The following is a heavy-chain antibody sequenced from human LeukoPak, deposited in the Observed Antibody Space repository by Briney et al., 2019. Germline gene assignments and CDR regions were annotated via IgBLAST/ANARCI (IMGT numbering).Heavy chain of an antibody. J-gene: IGHJ4*02. CDR3: ARDLPMAGTDY. V-gene: IGHV3-7*01. CDR1: GFTFSSYA. D-gene: IGHD6-19*01. Sequence: DPGGSLRLSCAASGFTFSSYAMSWVRQAPGKGLEWVANVQHIGGETYYVDSVKGRFTISRDNAKNSLYLQMNSLRAEDTAVYYCARDLPMAGTDYWGQGTLVTVSS. CDR2: VQHIGGET.